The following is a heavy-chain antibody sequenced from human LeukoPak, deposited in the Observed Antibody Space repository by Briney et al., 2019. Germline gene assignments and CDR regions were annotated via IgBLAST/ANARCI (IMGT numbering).Heavy chain of an antibody. CDR1: GFTFSNYW. J-gene: IGHJ4*02. V-gene: IGHV3-7*01. CDR2: IEDDGDQK. CDR3: ARDIPRGSTHLDY. Sequence: GGSLRLSCAASGFTFSNYWMTWVRQAPGKGLEWVASIEDDGDQKDYGDSVKGRFTISRDNAENPLYLQMNILRVEDTAVYYCARDIPRGSTHLDYWGQGTLVTVSA. D-gene: IGHD1-26*01.